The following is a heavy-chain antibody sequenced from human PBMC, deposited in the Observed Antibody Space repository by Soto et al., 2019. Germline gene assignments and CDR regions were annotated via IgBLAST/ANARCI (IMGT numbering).Heavy chain of an antibody. CDR2: INHSGST. J-gene: IGHJ5*02. CDR3: ARAAVYGGNGWFDP. Sequence: QVQLQQWGAGLLKPSETLSLTCAVYGGSFSGYYWSWIRQPPGKGLEWIGEINHSGSTNYNPSLKSRSTISLATSKNQLSLKLSSVTAADTAVYYCARAAVYGGNGWFDPWGQGTLVTVSS. CDR1: GGSFSGYY. V-gene: IGHV4-34*01. D-gene: IGHD4-17*01.